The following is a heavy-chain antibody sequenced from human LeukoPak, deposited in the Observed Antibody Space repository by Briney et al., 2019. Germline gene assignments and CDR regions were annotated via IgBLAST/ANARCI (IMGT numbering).Heavy chain of an antibody. CDR3: AKYETWTSGRYFDY. CDR2: ISGGGGTT. J-gene: IGHJ4*02. CDR1: GFSFNGYA. D-gene: IGHD6-19*01. V-gene: IGHV3-23*01. Sequence: GGSLRLSCAAAGFSFNGYAMTWVRQAPGKGLEWVSTISGGGGTTYYADSVKGRFTISRDNSKSTLYLQLDSLRAEDTALYYCAKYETWTSGRYFDYWGQGTLVTVSS.